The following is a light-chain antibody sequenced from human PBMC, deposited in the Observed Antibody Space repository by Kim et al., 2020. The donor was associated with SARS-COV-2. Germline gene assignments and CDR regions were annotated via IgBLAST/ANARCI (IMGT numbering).Light chain of an antibody. CDR1: SGHSSYA. Sequence: QLVLTQSPSASASLGASVKLTCTLSSGHSSYAIAWHQQQPEKGPRYLMKLNSDGSHSKGDGIPDRFSGSSSGAERYLTISSLQSEDEADYYCQTWGTGIRWGFGGGTQLTVL. J-gene: IGLJ3*02. CDR3: QTWGTGIRWG. V-gene: IGLV4-69*01. CDR2: LNSDGSH.